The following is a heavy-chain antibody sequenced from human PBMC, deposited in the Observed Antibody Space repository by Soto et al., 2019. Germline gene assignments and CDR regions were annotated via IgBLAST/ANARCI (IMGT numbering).Heavy chain of an antibody. CDR2: INPSGGST. CDR1: GYTFTSYY. V-gene: IGHV1-46*01. CDR3: ARDRDTSGVAARSDYDYGMDA. D-gene: IGHD6-6*01. J-gene: IGHJ6*01. Sequence: GPQVKVSCKASGYTFTSYYMHWVRRAPGQGLEWMGIINPSGGSTSYAQKFQGRVTMTRDTSTSTVYMELSSLRSEDTAVYYCARDRDTSGVAARSDYDYGMDAWGQGATVTVSS.